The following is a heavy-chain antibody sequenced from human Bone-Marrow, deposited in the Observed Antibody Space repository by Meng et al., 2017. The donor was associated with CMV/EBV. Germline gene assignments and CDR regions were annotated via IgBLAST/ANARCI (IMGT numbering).Heavy chain of an antibody. CDR3: ARDFGDFGMDV. Sequence: SETLSLTCAVYGGSFSGYYWSWIRQPPGKGLEWIREINHSGSTNYNPSLKSRVTISVDTSKNQFSLKLSSVTAADTAVYYCARDFGDFGMDVWGQGTTVTGSS. CDR2: INHSGST. D-gene: IGHD3-3*01. CDR1: GGSFSGYY. V-gene: IGHV4-34*01. J-gene: IGHJ6*02.